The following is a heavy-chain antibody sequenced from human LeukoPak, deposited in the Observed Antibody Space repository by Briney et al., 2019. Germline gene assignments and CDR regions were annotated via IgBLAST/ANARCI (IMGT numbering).Heavy chain of an antibody. D-gene: IGHD3-22*01. CDR1: GGTFSSYA. J-gene: IGHJ4*02. CDR3: GYSTYYYDSSGLPPGY. CDR2: IIPILGIA. Sequence: ASVKVSCKASGGTFSSYAIRWVRQAPGQGLEWMGRIIPILGIANYAQKFQGRVTITADKSTSTAYMELSSLRSEDTAVYYCGYSTYYYDSSGLPPGYWGQGTLVTVSS. V-gene: IGHV1-69*04.